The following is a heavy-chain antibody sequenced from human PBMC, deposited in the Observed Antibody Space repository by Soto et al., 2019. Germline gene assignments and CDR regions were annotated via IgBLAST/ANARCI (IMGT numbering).Heavy chain of an antibody. CDR2: ISPDGSEE. CDR3: FSALGDRCCC. D-gene: IGHD3-3*02. J-gene: IGHJ1*01. CDR1: EFTFSGDW. Sequence: PRGSLGLSCAASEFTFSGDWMTWVRQAPGKGLEGVANISPDGSEEYYVDSVKGRFTISRDNAKNSVYLQMNSLRAEDTALYYCFSALGDRCCCRGRGSLVAVSS. V-gene: IGHV3-7*02.